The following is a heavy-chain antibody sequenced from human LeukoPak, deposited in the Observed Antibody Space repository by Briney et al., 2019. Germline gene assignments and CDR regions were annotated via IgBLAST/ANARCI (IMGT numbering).Heavy chain of an antibody. CDR3: ARAHSSSWYWFDP. J-gene: IGHJ5*02. D-gene: IGHD6-13*01. Sequence: PGGSLRLSCAASGFTFSSYDMHWVRQATGKGLEWVSAIGTAGDTYYPGSVKGRFTISRENATNSLYLQMNSLRAGDTAVYYCARAHSSSWYWFDPWGQGTLVTVSS. CDR1: GFTFSSYD. V-gene: IGHV3-13*01. CDR2: IGTAGDT.